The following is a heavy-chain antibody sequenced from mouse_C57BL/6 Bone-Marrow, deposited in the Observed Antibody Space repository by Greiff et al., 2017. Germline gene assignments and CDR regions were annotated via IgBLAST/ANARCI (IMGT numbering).Heavy chain of an antibody. Sequence: VMLVESGPGLVQPSQSLSITCTVSGFSLTSYGVQWVRQSPGKGLEWLGVIWSGGSTDYNAAFISRLSISKDNSKSQVFFKMNSLQADDTAIYYCARPRWLLVEYWGQGTTLTVS. D-gene: IGHD2-3*01. CDR2: IWSGGST. CDR3: ARPRWLLVEY. CDR1: GFSLTSYG. V-gene: IGHV2-2*01. J-gene: IGHJ2*01.